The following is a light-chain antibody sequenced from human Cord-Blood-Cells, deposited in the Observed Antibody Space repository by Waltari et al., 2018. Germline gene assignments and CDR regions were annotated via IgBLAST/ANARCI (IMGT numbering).Light chain of an antibody. Sequence: QSALTQPTSVSGSPGQSITISCTGTSSDVGGYNYVSWYQQHPGKAPKLMLYDVSNRPSGVSNRFSGSKSGNTASLTSSGLQAEDEADYYCSSYTSSSTYVFGTGTKVTVL. CDR1: SSDVGGYNY. J-gene: IGLJ1*01. V-gene: IGLV2-14*01. CDR3: SSYTSSSTYV. CDR2: DVS.